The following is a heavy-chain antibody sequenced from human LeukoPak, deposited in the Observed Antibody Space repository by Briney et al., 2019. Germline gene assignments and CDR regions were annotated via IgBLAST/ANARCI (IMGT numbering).Heavy chain of an antibody. CDR1: GLFFSSYS. J-gene: IGHJ4*02. V-gene: IGHV3-48*01. CDR2: ISSSSSTI. CDR3: ARETYPIEY. Sequence: PGGSLRLSCAASGLFFSSYSMNWVRQAPGKGLEWVSYISSSSSTIYYADSVKGRFTISRDNAKNSLYLQMNSLRAEDTAVYYCARETYPIEYWGQGTLVTVSS.